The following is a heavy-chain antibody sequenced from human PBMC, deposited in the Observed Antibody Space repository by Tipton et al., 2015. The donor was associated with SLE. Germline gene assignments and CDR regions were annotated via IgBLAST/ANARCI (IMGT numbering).Heavy chain of an antibody. V-gene: IGHV3-11*06. CDR3: AAEVVLDAFAI. D-gene: IGHD2-2*01. Sequence: FTISRDNAKNSLYLQMNSLRAEDTAVYYCAAEVVLDAFAIWGQGTMVTVSS. J-gene: IGHJ3*02.